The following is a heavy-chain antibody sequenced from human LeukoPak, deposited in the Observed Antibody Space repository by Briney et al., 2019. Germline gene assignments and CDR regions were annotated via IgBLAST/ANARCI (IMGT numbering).Heavy chain of an antibody. V-gene: IGHV3-23*01. CDR3: AKGPGSSGWFIDY. CDR1: GITFSRFA. J-gene: IGHJ4*02. CDR2: ISDSGGSP. Sequence: PGGSLRLSCAASGITFSRFAMSWVRQAPGKGLEWVSGISDSGGSPYYADSVKGRFTISRDNSKNTLYLQMNSLRAEDTAVYYCAKGPGSSGWFIDYWGQGTLVTVSS. D-gene: IGHD6-19*01.